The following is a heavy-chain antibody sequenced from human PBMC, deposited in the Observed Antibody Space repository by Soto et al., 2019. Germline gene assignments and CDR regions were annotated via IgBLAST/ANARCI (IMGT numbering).Heavy chain of an antibody. CDR1: GFTFNHYA. CDR3: AKDSTVTTSLYFYYYGFDV. CDR2: VSGRGGSK. D-gene: IGHD4-17*01. V-gene: IGHV3-23*01. J-gene: IGHJ6*01. Sequence: GGSLRLSCTASGFTFNHYAMTWVRQAPGRGLEWVASVSGRGGSKKYADSVKGRFIISRDNSNSTLYLQMDSLGGEDTAVYYCAKDSTVTTSLYFYYYGFDVWGQGTTVTVS.